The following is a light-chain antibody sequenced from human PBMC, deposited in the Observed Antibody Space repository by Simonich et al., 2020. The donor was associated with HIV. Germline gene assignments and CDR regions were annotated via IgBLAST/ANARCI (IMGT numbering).Light chain of an antibody. J-gene: IGLJ2*01. Sequence: QSALTQPASVSGSPGQSITISCTGTSSDVGGFNYVSWYQQHPGKAPKNVIYDVSYRPSGVSDRFSGSKSGSTASLTISGLQAEDEADYYCCSYAGSSTSVVFGGGTKLTVL. CDR3: CSYAGSSTSVV. CDR1: SSDVGGFNY. CDR2: DVS. V-gene: IGLV2-14*03.